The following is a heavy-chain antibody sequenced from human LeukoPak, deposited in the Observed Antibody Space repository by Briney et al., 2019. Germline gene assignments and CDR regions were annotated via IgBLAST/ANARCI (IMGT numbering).Heavy chain of an antibody. CDR3: AGSFGDVKMF. CDR2: IKPDGSEK. D-gene: IGHD3-10*01. J-gene: IGHJ4*01. CDR1: GFTFSSYS. Sequence: GGSLRLSCAASGFTFSSYSMMWVRQAAEEGPEWVAHIKPDGSEKYYVDSVKGRFIISRDDARNSLSLQMNSLRAEDTAVYYCAGSFGDVKMFWGQGTLVTVSS. V-gene: IGHV3-7*01.